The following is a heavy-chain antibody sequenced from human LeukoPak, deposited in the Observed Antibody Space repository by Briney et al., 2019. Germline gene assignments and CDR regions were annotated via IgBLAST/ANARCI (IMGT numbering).Heavy chain of an antibody. CDR2: IYYSGST. V-gene: IGHV4-59*01. D-gene: IGHD3-16*02. CDR1: GGSISSYY. CDR3: ARGSPPRDRRYDYVWVNYRQRAPADY. J-gene: IGHJ4*02. Sequence: PSETLSLTCTVSGGSISSYYWSWIRQPPGKGLEWIGYIYYSGSTNYNPSLKSRVTISVDTSKNQFSLKLSSVTAADTAVYYCARGSPPRDRRYDYVWVNYRQRAPADYWGQGTLVTVSS.